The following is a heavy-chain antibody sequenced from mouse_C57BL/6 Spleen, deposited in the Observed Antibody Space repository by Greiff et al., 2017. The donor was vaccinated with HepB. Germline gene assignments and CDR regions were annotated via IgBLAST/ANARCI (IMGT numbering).Heavy chain of an antibody. D-gene: IGHD3-3*01. V-gene: IGHV1-26*01. CDR2: INPNNGGT. Sequence: EVQLQQSGPELVKPGASVKISCKASGYTFTDYYMNWVKQSHGKSLEWIGDINPNNGGTNYNEKFKSKATLTVDTSSSTAYMQLSSLTSEDSAVYYCARGGDGGFAYWGQGTLVTVSA. CDR1: GYTFTDYY. J-gene: IGHJ3*01. CDR3: ARGGDGGFAY.